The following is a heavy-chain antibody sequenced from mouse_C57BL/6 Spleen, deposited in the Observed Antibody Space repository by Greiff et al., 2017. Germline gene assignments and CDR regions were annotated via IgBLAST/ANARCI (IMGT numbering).Heavy chain of an antibody. CDR2: ISYDGSN. Sequence: EVHLVESGPGLVKPSQSLSLTCSVTGYSITSGYYWNWIRQFPGNKLEWMGYISYDGSNNYNPSLKNRISITRDTSKNQFFLKLNSVTTEDTATYYCASQLGRDYFDYWGQGTTLTVSS. V-gene: IGHV3-6*01. J-gene: IGHJ2*01. D-gene: IGHD4-1*02. CDR3: ASQLGRDYFDY. CDR1: GYSITSGYY.